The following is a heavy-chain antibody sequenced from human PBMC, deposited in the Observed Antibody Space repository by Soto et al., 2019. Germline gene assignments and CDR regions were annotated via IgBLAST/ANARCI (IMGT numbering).Heavy chain of an antibody. D-gene: IGHD2-2*01. CDR1: GYTFTSYY. V-gene: IGHV1-46*03. J-gene: IGHJ6*03. Sequence: ASVKVSCKASGYTFTSYYMHWVRQAPGQGLEWMGIINPSGGSTSYAQKFQGRVTMTRDTSTSTVYMELSSLRSEVTAVYYCARGYCSSTSCLFPRDDYYYYYMDVWGKGTTVTVSS. CDR2: INPSGGST. CDR3: ARGYCSSTSCLFPRDDYYYYYMDV.